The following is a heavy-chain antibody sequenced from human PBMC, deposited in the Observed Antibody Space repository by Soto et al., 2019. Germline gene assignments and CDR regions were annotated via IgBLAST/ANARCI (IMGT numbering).Heavy chain of an antibody. CDR1: GFTFSSDS. CDR3: ARENDYVWGSYRLNWFDP. CDR2: ISSSSSTI. Sequence: EVQLVESGGGLVQPGGSLRLSCAASGFTFSSDSMNWVRQAPGKGLEWVSYISSSSSTIYYADSVKGRFTISRDNAKNSLYLQMNSLGDEDTAVYYCARENDYVWGSYRLNWFDPWGQGTLVTVSS. V-gene: IGHV3-48*02. J-gene: IGHJ5*02. D-gene: IGHD3-16*02.